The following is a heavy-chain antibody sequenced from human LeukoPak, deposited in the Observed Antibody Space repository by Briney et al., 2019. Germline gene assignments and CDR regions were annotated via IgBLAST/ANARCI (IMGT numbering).Heavy chain of an antibody. D-gene: IGHD6-19*01. Sequence: GGSLRLSCAASGFTFSNAWMNWVRHAPGKGLEWVGRIKSKTDGGATDYAAPVKGRFTISRDDSKNTLYLQMNSLKTEATAMYYCIAYGSGPVWEWGQGAPVTVSS. CDR2: IKSKTDGGAT. CDR3: IAYGSGPVWE. V-gene: IGHV3-15*01. CDR1: GFTFSNAW. J-gene: IGHJ4*02.